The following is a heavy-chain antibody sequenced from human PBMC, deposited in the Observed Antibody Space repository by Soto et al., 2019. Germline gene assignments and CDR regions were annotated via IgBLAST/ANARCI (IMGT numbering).Heavy chain of an antibody. CDR3: ARGYDYVWGSLPWY. CDR2: ISGSGGST. V-gene: IGHV3-23*01. D-gene: IGHD3-16*01. J-gene: IGHJ4*01. Sequence: GGSLRLSCAAAGLPFSSYGRSWIRPTQGKGLEWVSAISGSGGSTYYADSVKGRFTISRDNSKNTLYLQMNSLRAEDTAVYYCARGYDYVWGSLPWYWGHGTLVTVSS. CDR1: GLPFSSYG.